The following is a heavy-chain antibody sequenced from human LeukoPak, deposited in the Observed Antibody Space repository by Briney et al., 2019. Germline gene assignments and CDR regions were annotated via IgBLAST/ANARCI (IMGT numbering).Heavy chain of an antibody. D-gene: IGHD3-10*01. V-gene: IGHV3-21*01. Sequence: PGGSLRLFCAASGFTFSSYSMNWVRQAPGKGLEWVSSSSSSSSYIYYADSVKGRFTISRDNAKNSLYLQMNSLRAEDTAVYYCARLSRGSGRDAFDIWGQGTMVTVSS. CDR2: SSSSSSYI. CDR1: GFTFSSYS. CDR3: ARLSRGSGRDAFDI. J-gene: IGHJ3*02.